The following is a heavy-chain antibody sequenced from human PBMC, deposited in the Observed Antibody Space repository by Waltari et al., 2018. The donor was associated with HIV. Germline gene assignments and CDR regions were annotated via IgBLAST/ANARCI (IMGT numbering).Heavy chain of an antibody. D-gene: IGHD3-10*01. CDR2: INTDGTTT. Sequence: EVRRVVSGGALVHPGQSLRVSCAASGFTFSNYWIHCERQASGKGLVWVSRINTDGTTTTYADSVRGRFTISRDNAKNTLDLQMNSLKADDTAVYYCARANVFLRFGEFSNYGMDVWGQGTMVTVSS. CDR1: GFTFSNYW. V-gene: IGHV3-74*01. J-gene: IGHJ6*02. CDR3: ARANVFLRFGEFSNYGMDV.